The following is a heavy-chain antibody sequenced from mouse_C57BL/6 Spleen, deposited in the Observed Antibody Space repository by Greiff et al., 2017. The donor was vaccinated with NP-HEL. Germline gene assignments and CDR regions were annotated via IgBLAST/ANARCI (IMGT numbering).Heavy chain of an antibody. Sequence: EVKLVESGPGMVKPSQSLSLTCTVTGYSITSGYDWHWIRHFPGNKLEWMGYISYSGSTNYNPSLKSRISITHDTSKNHFFLKLNSVTTEDTATYYCAREGSSGFPWFAYWGQGTLVTVSA. CDR3: AREGSSGFPWFAY. CDR2: ISYSGST. CDR1: GYSITSGYD. V-gene: IGHV3-1*01. J-gene: IGHJ3*01. D-gene: IGHD3-2*02.